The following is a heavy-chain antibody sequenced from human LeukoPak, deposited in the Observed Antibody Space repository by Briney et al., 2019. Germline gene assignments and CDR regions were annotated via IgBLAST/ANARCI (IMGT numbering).Heavy chain of an antibody. D-gene: IGHD3-3*01. J-gene: IGHJ3*02. CDR3: AKFSPEDDFWSGYLSGGAFDI. CDR2: ISGSGGST. CDR1: GFTFSSYA. V-gene: IGHV3-23*01. Sequence: PGGSLRLSCAASGFTFSSYAMSWVRQAPGKGLEWVSAISGSGGSTYYADSVKGRFTISRDNSKNTLYLQMNSLRAEDTAVYYCAKFSPEDDFWSGYLSGGAFDIWGQGTMVTVSS.